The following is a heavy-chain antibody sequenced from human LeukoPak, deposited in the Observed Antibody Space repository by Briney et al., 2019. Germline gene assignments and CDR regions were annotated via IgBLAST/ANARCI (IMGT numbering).Heavy chain of an antibody. CDR1: GFTFDDYA. CDR2: ISGDGGST. J-gene: IGHJ2*01. CDR3: AKDSRVLPPPRNWYFDL. V-gene: IGHV3-43*02. D-gene: IGHD4/OR15-4a*01. Sequence: GGSLRLSCAASGFTFDDYAMHWVRQAPGKGLEWVSLISGDGGSTYYADSVKGRFTISRDNSKNSLYLQMNSLRTEDTALYYCAKDSRVLPPPRNWYFDLWGRGTLVTVSS.